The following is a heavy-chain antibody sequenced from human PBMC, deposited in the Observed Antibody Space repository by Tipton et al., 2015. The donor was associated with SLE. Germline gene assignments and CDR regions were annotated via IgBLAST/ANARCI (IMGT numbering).Heavy chain of an antibody. V-gene: IGHV4-4*02. CDR1: GDSISRMNW. Sequence: TLSLTCTVSGDSISRMNWWSWVRQPPGKGLEWIGEIYHSGSTHYNPSLKNRVTMSMDKSKNQFSLKLTSATAADTAIYYCARDTGAIDYWGQGTLVTVSS. CDR2: IYHSGST. CDR3: ARDTGAIDY. J-gene: IGHJ4*02.